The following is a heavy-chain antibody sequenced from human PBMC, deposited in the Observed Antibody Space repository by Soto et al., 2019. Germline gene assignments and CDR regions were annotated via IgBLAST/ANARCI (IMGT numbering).Heavy chain of an antibody. V-gene: IGHV3-21*01. Sequence: PWGALLVSCVVSVFTFSTYTMNWVRQAPGKGLEWVSSINGRSNYVYYADSVKGRFTISRDNAKNSLYLQMNRLRAEDTAIYYCAREDGVVGSSSAFDHWGLGTMVTVSS. J-gene: IGHJ4*02. D-gene: IGHD1-26*01. CDR3: AREDGVVGSSSAFDH. CDR2: INGRSNYV. CDR1: VFTFSTYT.